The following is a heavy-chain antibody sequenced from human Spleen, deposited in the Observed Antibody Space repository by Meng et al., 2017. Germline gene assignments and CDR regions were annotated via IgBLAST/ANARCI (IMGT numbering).Heavy chain of an antibody. Sequence: ESLKISCAASGFTFSTYWMSWVRQAPGKGLEWVANIKQDGSEKYYVDSVKGRFTISRVNALNSLYLQMNSLSAEDTAVYYCVRDRDVVVVPVRETNYYYYYGMDVWGQGTTVTVSS. V-gene: IGHV3-7*01. D-gene: IGHD2-2*01. CDR1: GFTFSTYW. J-gene: IGHJ6*02. CDR3: VRDRDVVVVPVRETNYYYYYGMDV. CDR2: IKQDGSEK.